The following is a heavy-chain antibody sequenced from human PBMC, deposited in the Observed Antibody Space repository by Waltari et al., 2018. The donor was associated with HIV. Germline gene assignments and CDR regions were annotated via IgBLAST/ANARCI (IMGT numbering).Heavy chain of an antibody. CDR2: ISGSGGST. J-gene: IGHJ4*02. V-gene: IGHV3-23*01. CDR1: SYA. CDR3: AKDRRSEAVAGAFDY. Sequence: SYAMSWVRQAPGKGLEWVSAISGSGGSTYYADSVKGRFTISRDNSKNTLYLQMNSLRAEDTAVYYCAKDRRSEAVAGAFDYWGQGTLVTVSS. D-gene: IGHD6-19*01.